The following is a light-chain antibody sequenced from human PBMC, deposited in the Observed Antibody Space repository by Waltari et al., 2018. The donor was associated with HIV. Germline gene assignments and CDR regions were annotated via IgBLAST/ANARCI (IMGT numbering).Light chain of an antibody. V-gene: IGKV1-39*01. J-gene: IGKJ2*01. Sequence: DILLTQSPASLPAAVGDSVTIYCRASQDIGFNVNWYQVKTGEAPRLLMVAASRLQSGVPPRFSGSGYGTHFSLTINGPQPDDIAHYFCQQSYNLPYTFGQGT. CDR1: QDIGFN. CDR3: QQSYNLPYT. CDR2: AAS.